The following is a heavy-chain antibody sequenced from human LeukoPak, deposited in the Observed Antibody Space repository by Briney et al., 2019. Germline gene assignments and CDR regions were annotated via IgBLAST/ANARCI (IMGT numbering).Heavy chain of an antibody. J-gene: IGHJ6*02. D-gene: IGHD3-10*01. CDR2: VYFSGST. CDR1: GASISSYY. Sequence: SETLSLTCTVSGASISSYYWSWIRQPPGKGLEWIGYVYFSGSTNYNSSLKSRVTISRDTSKNQFSLKLSSVTAADTAVYCCARAPYGSGNFYYYGMDVWGQGTTVTVSS. V-gene: IGHV4-59*01. CDR3: ARAPYGSGNFYYYGMDV.